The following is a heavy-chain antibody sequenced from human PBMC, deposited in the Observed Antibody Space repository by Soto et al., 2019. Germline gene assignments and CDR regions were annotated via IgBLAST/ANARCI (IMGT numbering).Heavy chain of an antibody. Sequence: PVEFLRLSCAACGFALSNYGRHWGRQDPGKGLEWLAVKSYDGNKEYYADSVKGRFTISRDNSKNTLYLQMNTLRAEDTHVYYCAKDIARVRGVIIEFVVWGLG. D-gene: IGHD3-10*02. CDR1: GFALSNYG. V-gene: IGHV3-30*18. J-gene: IGHJ6*02. CDR2: KSYDGNKE. CDR3: AKDIARVRGVIIEFVV.